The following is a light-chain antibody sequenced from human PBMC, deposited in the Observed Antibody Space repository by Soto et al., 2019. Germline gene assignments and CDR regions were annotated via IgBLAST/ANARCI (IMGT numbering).Light chain of an antibody. CDR1: SSDVGAYNY. CDR3: NSYTISSTLV. CDR2: EVS. Sequence: QSVLTQPASVSGSPGQSITISCTGTSSDVGAYNYVSWYQQHPGKAPKLVIYEVSNRPSGVSNRFSGSKSGNTASLTISGLQTEDEADYYCNSYTISSTLVFGGGTQLTAL. V-gene: IGLV2-14*01. J-gene: IGLJ2*01.